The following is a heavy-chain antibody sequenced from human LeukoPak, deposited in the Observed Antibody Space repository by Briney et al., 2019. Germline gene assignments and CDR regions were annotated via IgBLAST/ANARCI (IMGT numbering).Heavy chain of an antibody. CDR1: GFTLSGYN. J-gene: IGHJ4*02. Sequence: GGSLRLSCAASGFTLSGYNMNWVRQAPGKGLEWVSSISSGSSSIYYADSVKGRFTISRDNSKNTLYLQMNSLRAEDTAVYYCAKERELHRYYFDYWGQGTLVTVSS. CDR2: ISSGSSSI. D-gene: IGHD1-7*01. CDR3: AKERELHRYYFDY. V-gene: IGHV3-21*04.